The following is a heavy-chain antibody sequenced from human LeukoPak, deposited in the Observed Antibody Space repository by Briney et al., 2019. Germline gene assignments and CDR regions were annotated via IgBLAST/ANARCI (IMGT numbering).Heavy chain of an antibody. D-gene: IGHD1-26*01. CDR2: MNPNSGNT. CDR1: GYTFTSYD. V-gene: IGHV1-8*03. J-gene: IGHJ4*02. Sequence: ASVKVSCKASGYTFTSYDINWVRQATGQGLEWMGWMNPNSGNTGYAQKFQGRVTITRNTSISTAYMELSSLRSEDTAVYYCARVQRRGSYVSLEYWGQGTLVTVSS. CDR3: ARVQRRGSYVSLEY.